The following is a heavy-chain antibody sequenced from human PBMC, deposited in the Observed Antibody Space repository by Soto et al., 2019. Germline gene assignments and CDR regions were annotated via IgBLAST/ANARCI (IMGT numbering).Heavy chain of an antibody. CDR3: ASSGNSGWFDP. J-gene: IGHJ5*02. D-gene: IGHD4-4*01. CDR1: GGSISSGGYS. CDR2: IYYSGST. Sequence: PSETLSLTCAVSGGSISSGGYSWSWIRQPPGKGLEWIGYIYYSGSTYYNPSLKSRVTISVDTSKNQFSLKLSSVTAADTAVYYCASSGNSGWFDPWGQGTLVTVSS. V-gene: IGHV4-30-2*05.